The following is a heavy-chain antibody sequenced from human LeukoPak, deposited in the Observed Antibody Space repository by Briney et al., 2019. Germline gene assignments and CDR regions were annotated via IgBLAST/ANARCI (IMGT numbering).Heavy chain of an antibody. CDR1: GYTFTDYY. Sequence: ASVKVSCKASGYTFTDYYMHWVRQAPGRGFEWMGWINPNDGDTNYAQKFQGRVTMTRDTSISTAHMEVSRLRSDDTAVYYCARANFLYCSSSTCLFDYWGQGTLVTVSS. D-gene: IGHD2-2*01. J-gene: IGHJ4*02. V-gene: IGHV1-2*02. CDR2: INPNDGDT. CDR3: ARANFLYCSSSTCLFDY.